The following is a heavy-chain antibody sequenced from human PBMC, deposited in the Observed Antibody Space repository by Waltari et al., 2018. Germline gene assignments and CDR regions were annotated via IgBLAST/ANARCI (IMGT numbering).Heavy chain of an antibody. CDR2: IDQDGGDK. V-gene: IGHV3-7*01. J-gene: IGHJ5*02. D-gene: IGHD3-9*01. CDR3: ASWTGPP. CDR1: GFTFPDHW. Sequence: EVQLVESGGDLVQPGGSLRLSCAASGFTFPDHWMSWVRQAPGKGLEWVANIDQDGGDKYYVDSVKGRFTISRDNAKNSLYLQMNSLRDEDTAVYYCASWTGPPWGQGTLVTVSS.